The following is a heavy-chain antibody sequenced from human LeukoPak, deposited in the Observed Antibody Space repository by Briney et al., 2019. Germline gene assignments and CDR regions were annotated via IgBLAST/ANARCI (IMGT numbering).Heavy chain of an antibody. CDR3: ARSLYSGGLYGYYGMDV. V-gene: IGHV3-48*01. CDR1: GFTFSSYS. D-gene: IGHD2-15*01. Sequence: GGSLRLSCAASGFTFSSYSMNWVRQAPGKGLEWVSYISSSSSTIYYADSVKGRFTISRDNAKDSLYLQMNSLRAEDTAVYYCARSLYSGGLYGYYGMDVWGQGTTVTVSS. J-gene: IGHJ6*02. CDR2: ISSSSSTI.